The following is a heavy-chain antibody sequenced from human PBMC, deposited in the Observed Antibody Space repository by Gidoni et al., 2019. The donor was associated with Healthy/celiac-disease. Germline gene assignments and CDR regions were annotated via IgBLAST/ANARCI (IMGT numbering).Heavy chain of an antibody. D-gene: IGHD3-3*01. CDR3: ARARVFRFLELLLVYYGMDV. J-gene: IGHJ6*02. CDR1: GGTVSSDA. V-gene: IGHV1-69*09. CDR2: IIPILCIA. Sequence: QVQLVQAGAEVKKPGDSVKVACKAAGGTVSSDAISGVRPAPGQGLEWRGRIIPILCIANYAQKFQGSVTISADQSPSPASMGLSSLRSEDTAVYYCARARVFRFLELLLVYYGMDVLGQGTTVTVSS.